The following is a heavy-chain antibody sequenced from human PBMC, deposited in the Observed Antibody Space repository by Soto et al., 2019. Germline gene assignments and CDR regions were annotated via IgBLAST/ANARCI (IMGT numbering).Heavy chain of an antibody. V-gene: IGHV4-31*03. J-gene: IGHJ5*01. Sequence: KPSETLSLTCTVSGASISSGYYYWAWIRQHPGKGLEWIGYIYSSGTTYYISALESRLTISIDTTENHFSLRLTSVTAADTALYYCSIANPFITGVRDFLAFDRWGQGTLVTVSS. CDR2: IYSSGTT. CDR3: SIANPFITGVRDFLAFDR. D-gene: IGHD7-27*01. CDR1: GASISSGYYY.